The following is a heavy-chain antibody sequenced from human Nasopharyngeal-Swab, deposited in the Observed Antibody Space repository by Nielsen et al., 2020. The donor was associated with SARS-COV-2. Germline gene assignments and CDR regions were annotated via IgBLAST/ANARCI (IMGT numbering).Heavy chain of an antibody. CDR2: ISYDGNEN. D-gene: IGHD5-24*01. Sequence: WIRQPPGKGLEWVALISYDGNENYYADSLKGRFTISRDNAKNALYLQVNSLRSEDTAVYYCARARDGYNLAYWGQGTLVTVSS. J-gene: IGHJ4*02. V-gene: IGHV3-30*03. CDR3: ARARDGYNLAY.